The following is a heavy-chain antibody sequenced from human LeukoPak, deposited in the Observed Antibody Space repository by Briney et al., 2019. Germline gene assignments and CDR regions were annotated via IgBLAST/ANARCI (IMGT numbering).Heavy chain of an antibody. D-gene: IGHD3-10*01. CDR1: GFTLSSYA. CDR2: ISYDGSNK. V-gene: IGHV3-30-3*01. J-gene: IGHJ4*02. CDR3: ANLWFGESGVGY. Sequence: GGSLRLSCAASGFTLSSYAMHWVRQAPGKGLEWVAVISYDGSNKYYADSVKGRFTISRDNSKNTLYLQMNSLRAEDTAVYYCANLWFGESGVGYWGQGTLVTVSS.